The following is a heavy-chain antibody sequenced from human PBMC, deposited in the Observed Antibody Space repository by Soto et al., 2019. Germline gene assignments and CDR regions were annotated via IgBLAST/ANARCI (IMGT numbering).Heavy chain of an antibody. V-gene: IGHV4-4*02. Sequence: QVQLQESGPGLVKPSGTLSLTCAVSGGSISSSNWWSWVRQPPGKGLEWIGEIYHSGSTNYNPSLKSRVTISVDKSKNQFSLKLSSVTAADTAVYYCARVGKEILWFGELRPNYYYYYGMDVWGQGTTVTVSS. CDR2: IYHSGST. D-gene: IGHD3-10*01. J-gene: IGHJ6*02. CDR3: ARVGKEILWFGELRPNYYYYYGMDV. CDR1: GGSISSSNW.